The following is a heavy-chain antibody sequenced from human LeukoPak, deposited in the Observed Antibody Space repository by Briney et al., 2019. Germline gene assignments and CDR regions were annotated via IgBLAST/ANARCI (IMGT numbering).Heavy chain of an antibody. V-gene: IGHV4-61*08. J-gene: IGHJ4*02. D-gene: IGHD5-24*01. Sequence: SETLSLTCTVSGGSISSGDYYWSWIRQPPGKGLEWIGYIYYSGSTNYNPSLKSRVTISVDTSKNQFSLKLSSVTAADTAVYYCARAVAGDGYYFDYWGQGTLVTVSS. CDR3: ARAVAGDGYYFDY. CDR2: IYYSGST. CDR1: GGSISSGDYY.